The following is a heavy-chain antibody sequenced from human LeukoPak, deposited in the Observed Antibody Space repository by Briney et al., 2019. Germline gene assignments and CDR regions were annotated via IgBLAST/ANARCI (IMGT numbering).Heavy chain of an antibody. CDR3: ARVWLTTVFSFDY. CDR1: GGSISSYY. J-gene: IGHJ4*02. V-gene: IGHV4-59*12. CDR2: IYYSGST. Sequence: PSETLSLTCTVSGGSISSYYWSWIRQPPGKGLEWIGYIYYSGSTNYNPSLKSRVTISVDTSKNQFSLKVSSVTAADTAVYYCARVWLTTVFSFDYWGQGTLVTVSS. D-gene: IGHD4-11*01.